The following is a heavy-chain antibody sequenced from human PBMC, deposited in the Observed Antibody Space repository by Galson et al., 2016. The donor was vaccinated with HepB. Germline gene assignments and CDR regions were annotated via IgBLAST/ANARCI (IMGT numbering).Heavy chain of an antibody. CDR3: ARQSGWSRARHFFDY. CDR2: IFYTGDS. CDR1: SGPITSDGYY. J-gene: IGHJ4*02. D-gene: IGHD6-19*01. Sequence: ETLSLTCTVSSGPITSDGYYWGWVRQPPGKGLEWIGSIFYTGDSYYNPSLDSRVAIPVDTSKSLFPLRPRSVAAADTAVYFCARQSGWSRARHFFDYWAQGTLVTVSS. V-gene: IGHV4-39*01.